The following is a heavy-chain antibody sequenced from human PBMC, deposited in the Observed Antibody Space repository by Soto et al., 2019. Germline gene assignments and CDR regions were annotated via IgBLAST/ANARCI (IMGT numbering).Heavy chain of an antibody. D-gene: IGHD2-2*01. V-gene: IGHV3-30*04. CDR2: VSFDGNRQ. CDR1: GFTFSSFA. CDR3: ARRHRKVPALIGDYFDY. Sequence: QVQLVESGGGVVQPGKSLTLSCAASGFTFSSFAMHWVRQPPGKGLEWVAVVSFDGNRQYFSDSVKGRFTISRDNSKNPVSLHINRLRGGDSALYYCARRHRKVPALIGDYFDYWGQGTLVTVSS. J-gene: IGHJ4*02.